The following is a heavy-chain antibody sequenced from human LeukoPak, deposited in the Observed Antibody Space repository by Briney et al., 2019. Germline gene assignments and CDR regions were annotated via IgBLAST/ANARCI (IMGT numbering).Heavy chain of an antibody. V-gene: IGHV4-31*03. CDR3: ARGTTAWWFDP. J-gene: IGHJ5*02. Sequence: PSETLSLTCTVSGGSISSGGYYWSWIRQHPGKGLEWIGYIYYSGSTYYNPSLKSRVTISVDTSKNQFSLKLSSVTAADTAVYYCARGTTAWWFDPWGQGTLVTVSS. CDR2: IYYSGST. D-gene: IGHD4-17*01. CDR1: GGSISSGGYY.